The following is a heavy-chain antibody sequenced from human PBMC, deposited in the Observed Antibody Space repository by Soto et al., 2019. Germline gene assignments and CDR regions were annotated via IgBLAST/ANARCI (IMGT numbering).Heavy chain of an antibody. CDR3: ARVPVPYDSNGYFDY. V-gene: IGHV1-69*13. J-gene: IGHJ4*02. CDR2: IIPIFGTA. CDR1: GGTFSSYA. Sequence: SVKVSCKASGGTFSSYAISWVRQAPGQGLEWMGGIIPIFGTANYAQKFQGRVTITADESTSTDYMELSSLRSEDTAVYYCARVPVPYDSNGYFDYWGQGTLVTVSS. D-gene: IGHD3-9*01.